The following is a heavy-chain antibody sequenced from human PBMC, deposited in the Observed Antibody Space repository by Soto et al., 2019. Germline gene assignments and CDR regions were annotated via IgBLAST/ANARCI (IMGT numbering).Heavy chain of an antibody. J-gene: IGHJ5*02. CDR1: GGSITSSSYY. CDR3: ATQEVGGSYVYTFDP. D-gene: IGHD1-26*01. CDR2: IYYSGST. V-gene: IGHV4-39*01. Sequence: SETLSLTCTVSGGSITSSSYYWGWIRQPPGKGMEWIGSIYYSGSTYYNTSLKSRVTKSVDTSKNQFSLKLSSVTAADTAVYYCATQEVGGSYVYTFDPWGQGTLVTVSS.